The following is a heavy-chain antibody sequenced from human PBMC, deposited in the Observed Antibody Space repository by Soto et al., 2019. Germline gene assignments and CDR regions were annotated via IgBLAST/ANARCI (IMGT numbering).Heavy chain of an antibody. J-gene: IGHJ5*02. V-gene: IGHV3-11*03. CDR2: ISSSGSST. Sequence: PGGSLRLSCAASGFTFSDYYMSWIRQAPGKGLEWVSYISSSGSSTDYAASVRGRFTISRDNAKNSLFLQMNSLRAEDTAVYYCAGRERSSWYAHWGRGILVTVSS. D-gene: IGHD1-26*01. CDR3: AGRERSSWYAH. CDR1: GFTFSDYY.